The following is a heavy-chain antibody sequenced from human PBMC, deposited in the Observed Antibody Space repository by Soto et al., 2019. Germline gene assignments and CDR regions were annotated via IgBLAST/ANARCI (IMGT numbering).Heavy chain of an antibody. CDR2: ISGSGGST. V-gene: IGHV3-23*01. J-gene: IGHJ3*02. CDR3: AKDGDGHNPGFPGGAFDI. Sequence: GGSLRLSCAASGFTFSSYAMSWVRHAPGKGLEWVSAISGSGGSTYYADSVKGRFTISRDNSKNTLYLQMNSLRAEDTAVYYFAKDGDGHNPGFPGGAFDIWGQGTMVTVSS. CDR1: GFTFSSYA. D-gene: IGHD7-27*01.